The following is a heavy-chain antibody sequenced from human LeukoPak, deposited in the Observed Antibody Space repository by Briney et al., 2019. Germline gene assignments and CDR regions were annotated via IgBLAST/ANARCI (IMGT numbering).Heavy chain of an antibody. Sequence: QPGGSLRLSCAASGFTFDDYAMLWVRQAPGKGLEWVSLISGDGGSTCYADSVKGRFTISRDNSKNSLYLQMNSLRTEDTALYYCAKDTPSWDFWSGYYNTNDYWGQGTLVTVSS. J-gene: IGHJ4*02. V-gene: IGHV3-43*02. CDR1: GFTFDDYA. D-gene: IGHD3-3*01. CDR2: ISGDGGST. CDR3: AKDTPSWDFWSGYYNTNDY.